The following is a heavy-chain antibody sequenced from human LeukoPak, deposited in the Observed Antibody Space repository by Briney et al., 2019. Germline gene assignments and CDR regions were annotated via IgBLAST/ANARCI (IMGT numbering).Heavy chain of an antibody. V-gene: IGHV3-73*01. CDR2: IRSKANSYAT. CDR1: GFTFSGSA. Sequence: GGSLKLSCAASGFTFSGSAMHWVRQASGKGLEWVGRIRSKANSYATVYAASVKGRFTISRDDSKNTAYLQVNSLKTEDTAVYYCTRRYYHDSSGSYRDDYWGQGTLVTVSS. D-gene: IGHD3-22*01. J-gene: IGHJ4*02. CDR3: TRRYYHDSSGSYRDDY.